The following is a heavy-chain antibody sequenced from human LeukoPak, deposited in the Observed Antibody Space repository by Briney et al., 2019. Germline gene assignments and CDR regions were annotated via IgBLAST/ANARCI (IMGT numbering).Heavy chain of an antibody. CDR3: AKDTSSGYYDSSGYYYGNYFDY. J-gene: IGHJ4*02. D-gene: IGHD3-22*01. CDR2: ISYDGSNK. Sequence: GGSLRLSCAASGFTFSSYGMHWVRQAPGKGLEWVAVISYDGSNKYYADSVKGRFTISRDNSKNTLYLQMNSLRDEDTALYSCAKDTSSGYYDSSGYYYGNYFDYWGQGTPVTVSS. V-gene: IGHV3-30*18. CDR1: GFTFSSYG.